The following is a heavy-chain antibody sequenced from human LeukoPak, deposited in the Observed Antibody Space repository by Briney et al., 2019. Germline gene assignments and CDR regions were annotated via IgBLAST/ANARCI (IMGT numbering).Heavy chain of an antibody. D-gene: IGHD3-22*01. V-gene: IGHV3-15*01. CDR1: GFTFSNAW. CDR2: IKSKTDGGTT. J-gene: IGHJ4*02. Sequence: GGSLRLSCAASGFTFSNAWMSWVRQAPGKGLEWVGRIKSKTDGGTTDYAAPVKGRFTISRDDSKNTLYLQMNSLKTGDTAVYYCTTAETYYYDSSGYYVDYWGQGTLVTVSS. CDR3: TTAETYYYDSSGYYVDY.